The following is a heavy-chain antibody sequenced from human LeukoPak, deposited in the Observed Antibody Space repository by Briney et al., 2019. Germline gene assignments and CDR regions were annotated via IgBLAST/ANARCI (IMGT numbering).Heavy chain of an antibody. CDR1: GGSISSYY. V-gene: IGHV4-4*07. CDR3: ARVMIVPAAMRGYYYFYGMDV. D-gene: IGHD2-2*01. Sequence: SETLSLTCTVSGGSISSYYWSWIRQPAGKGLEWIGRIYTSGSTDYNPSLKSRVTVSVDTSKNQFSLKLSSVTAADTAVYYCARVMIVPAAMRGYYYFYGMDVWGQGTTVTVSS. CDR2: IYTSGST. J-gene: IGHJ6*02.